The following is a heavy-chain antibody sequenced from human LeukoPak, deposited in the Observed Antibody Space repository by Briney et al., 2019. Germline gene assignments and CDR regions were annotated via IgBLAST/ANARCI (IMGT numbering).Heavy chain of an antibody. V-gene: IGHV4-59*08. CDR3: TRRGGSSSSDWFDP. D-gene: IGHD6-6*01. CDR2: VYYTGST. J-gene: IGHJ5*02. Sequence: SETLSLTCTVSGGSISNYYWSWIRQPPGKGLEWIGYVYYTGSTSYNPSLKSRVTISGDTSKTQFSLKLSSVTAADTAVYYCTRRGGSSSSDWFDPWGQGTLVIVSS. CDR1: GGSISNYY.